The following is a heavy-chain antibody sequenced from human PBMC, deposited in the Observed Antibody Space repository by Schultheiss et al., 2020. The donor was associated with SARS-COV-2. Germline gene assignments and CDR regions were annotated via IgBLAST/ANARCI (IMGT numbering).Heavy chain of an antibody. CDR3: TTDRNSGMDV. Sequence: GGSLRLSCAASGFTFSSYAMSWVRQAPGKGLEYVSAISSNGGSTYYADSVKGRFTISRDDSKNTLYLQMNSLKTEDTAVYYCTTDRNSGMDVWGQGTTVTVSS. CDR1: GFTFSSYA. J-gene: IGHJ6*02. CDR2: ISSNGGST. V-gene: IGHV3-64*04.